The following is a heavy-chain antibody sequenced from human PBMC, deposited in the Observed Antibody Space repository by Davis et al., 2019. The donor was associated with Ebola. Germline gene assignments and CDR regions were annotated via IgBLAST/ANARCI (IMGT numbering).Heavy chain of an antibody. CDR1: GYTFTSYA. D-gene: IGHD3-22*01. J-gene: IGHJ6*02. CDR2: INPNSGGT. Sequence: AASVKVSCKASGYTFTSYAMHWVRQAPGQRLEWMGRINPNSGGTNYAQKFQGRVTMTSDTSITTAYMEVRRLRSDDTAVYYCARGGISMIVAPRDYYHGMDVWGQGTTVTVSS. CDR3: ARGGISMIVAPRDYYHGMDV. V-gene: IGHV1-2*06.